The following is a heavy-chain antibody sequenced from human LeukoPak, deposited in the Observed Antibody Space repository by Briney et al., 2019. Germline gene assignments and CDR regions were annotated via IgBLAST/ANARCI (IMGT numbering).Heavy chain of an antibody. CDR1: GLTFSSYW. CDR3: ARAVNSYGSSRLDY. CDR2: IKQDGSEK. Sequence: GGSLRLSCAASGLTFSSYWMSWVRQAPGKGLEWVANIKQDGSEKYYVDSVKGRFTISRDNAKNSLYLQMNSLRAEDTAVYYCARAVNSYGSSRLDYWGQGTLVTVSS. D-gene: IGHD5-18*01. J-gene: IGHJ4*02. V-gene: IGHV3-7*01.